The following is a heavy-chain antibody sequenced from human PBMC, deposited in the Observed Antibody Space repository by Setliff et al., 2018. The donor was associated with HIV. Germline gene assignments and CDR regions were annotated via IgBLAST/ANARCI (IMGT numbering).Heavy chain of an antibody. D-gene: IGHD3-10*01. CDR2: INSGSSSI. V-gene: IGHV3-48*04. J-gene: IGHJ3*02. Sequence: PGESLKISCAASGFTFGRYSMNWVRQAPGKGLEWVGFINSGSSSIFCGDSVKGRFTISRDDAKNSLLLHMNSLRAEDTAVYYCARETTGWFGELAAAFDIWGHGTLVTVSS. CDR3: ARETTGWFGELAAAFDI. CDR1: GFTFGRYS.